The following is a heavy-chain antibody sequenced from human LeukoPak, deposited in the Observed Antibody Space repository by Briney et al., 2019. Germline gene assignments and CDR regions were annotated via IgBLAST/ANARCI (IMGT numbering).Heavy chain of an antibody. CDR1: GGSISSYY. CDR3: ARHGTAAGPFQL. D-gene: IGHD2-21*02. V-gene: IGHV4-59*08. Sequence: KTSETLSLTCTVSGGSISSYYWSWIRQPPGKGLEWIGYVYYSGTTNYNPSLESRVTISVDTSKNQFSLKLTSVAAADTAVYYCARHGTAAGPFQLWGQGTVVTVSS. J-gene: IGHJ1*01. CDR2: VYYSGTT.